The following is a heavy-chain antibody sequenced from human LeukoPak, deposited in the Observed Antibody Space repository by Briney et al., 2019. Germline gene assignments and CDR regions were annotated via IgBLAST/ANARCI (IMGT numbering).Heavy chain of an antibody. D-gene: IGHD2-2*01. J-gene: IGHJ4*02. V-gene: IGHV1-2*02. Sequence: ASVKVSCKASGYTFTDYNMHWVRQAPGQGLEWMGWINPYSGVTNYAQKFQARVTMTRDTSIRTAYMEMSSLESEDTDVYYCARGGCSSTSCYAYDYWGQGTLVTVSS. CDR2: INPYSGVT. CDR3: ARGGCSSTSCYAYDY. CDR1: GYTFTDYN.